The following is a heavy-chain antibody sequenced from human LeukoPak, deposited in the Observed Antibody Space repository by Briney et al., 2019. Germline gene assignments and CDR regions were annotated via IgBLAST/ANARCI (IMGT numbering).Heavy chain of an antibody. D-gene: IGHD3-9*01. CDR1: GFTFSSYG. V-gene: IGHV3-30*18. CDR3: AKEQNSFSIFQGHDAFDI. Sequence: GGSLRLSCAASGFTFSSYGMHWVRQAPGKGLEWVAVISYDGSNKYYADSVKGRFTISRDNSKNTLYLQMNSLRAEDTAVYYCAKEQNSFSIFQGHDAFDIWGQGTMVTVSS. CDR2: ISYDGSNK. J-gene: IGHJ3*02.